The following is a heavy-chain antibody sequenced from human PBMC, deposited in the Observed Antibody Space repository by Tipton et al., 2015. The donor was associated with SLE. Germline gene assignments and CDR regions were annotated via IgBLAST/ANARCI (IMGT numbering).Heavy chain of an antibody. CDR1: GGSFSGYY. Sequence: TLSLTCAVYGGSFSGYYWSWIRQPPGQGLEWIGESHQSGTTNYHPSFQSRVTISVVTSKNQFSLRLSPVTAADTAVYYCARTWPLELPYWGEGTLVTVSS. V-gene: IGHV4-34*01. J-gene: IGHJ4*02. CDR3: ARTWPLELPY. D-gene: IGHD3-10*01. CDR2: SHQSGTT.